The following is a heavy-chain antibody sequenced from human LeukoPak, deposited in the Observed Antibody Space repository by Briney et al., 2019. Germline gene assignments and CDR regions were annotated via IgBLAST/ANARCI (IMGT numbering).Heavy chain of an antibody. Sequence: GGSLRLSCAASGFTFSSYSMNWVRQAPGKGLEWVSSISSSSSYIYYADSVKGRFTISRDNAKNSLYLQMNSLRAEDTAVYYCARDRRYCSSTSCFNEAFDIWGQGTMVTVSS. CDR2: ISSSSSYI. J-gene: IGHJ3*02. D-gene: IGHD2-2*01. V-gene: IGHV3-21*01. CDR1: GFTFSSYS. CDR3: ARDRRYCSSTSCFNEAFDI.